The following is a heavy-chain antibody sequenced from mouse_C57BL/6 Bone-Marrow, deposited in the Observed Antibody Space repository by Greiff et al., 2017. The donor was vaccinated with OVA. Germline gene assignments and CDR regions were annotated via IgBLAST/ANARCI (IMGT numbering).Heavy chain of an antibody. D-gene: IGHD2-4*01. Sequence: VQLQESGAELVRPGASVTLSCKASGYTFTDYEMNWVKQTPVHGLEWIGAIDPETGGTAYNQKFTGKAILTADKSSSTAYMELRSLTSEDSAVXYCTRVGDYGFAYWGQGTLVTVSA. J-gene: IGHJ3*01. CDR3: TRVGDYGFAY. CDR1: GYTFTDYE. V-gene: IGHV1-15*01. CDR2: IDPETGGT.